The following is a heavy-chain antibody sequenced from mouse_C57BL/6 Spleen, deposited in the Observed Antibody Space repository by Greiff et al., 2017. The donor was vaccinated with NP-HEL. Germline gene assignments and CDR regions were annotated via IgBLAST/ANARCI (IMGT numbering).Heavy chain of an antibody. CDR2: INPYNGDT. CDR1: GYSFTGYF. D-gene: IGHD4-1*02. J-gene: IGHJ2*01. CDR3: ARSQLAYYFDY. V-gene: IGHV1-20*01. Sequence: EVHLVESGPELVKPGDSVKISCKASGYSFTGYFMNWVMQSHGKSLEWIGRINPYNGDTFYNQKFKGKATLTVDKSSSTAHMELRSLTSEDSAVYYCARSQLAYYFDYWGQGTTLTVSS.